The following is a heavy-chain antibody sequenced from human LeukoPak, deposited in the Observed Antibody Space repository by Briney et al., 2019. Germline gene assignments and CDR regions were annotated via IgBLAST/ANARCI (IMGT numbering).Heavy chain of an antibody. CDR3: ARGPQYYYDSSGSAPLDY. CDR2: IYSGGST. CDR1: GFTVSSNY. V-gene: IGHV3-66*01. J-gene: IGHJ4*02. Sequence: GGSLRLSCAASGFTVSSNYMSWVRQAPGKGLEWVSVIYSGGSTYYADSVKGRFTISRDNSKNTLYLQMNSLRAEDTAVYYCARGPQYYYDSSGSAPLDYWGQGTLVTVSS. D-gene: IGHD3-22*01.